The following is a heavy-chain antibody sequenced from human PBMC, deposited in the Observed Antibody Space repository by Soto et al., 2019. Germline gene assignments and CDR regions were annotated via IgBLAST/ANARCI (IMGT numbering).Heavy chain of an antibody. CDR2: TYWDDDK. Sequence: QITLKESGPTLVKPTQTLTLTCTFSGFSLSTSGVGVGWIRQPPGKALEWLALTYWDDDKRYSPSLKSRLTXTXVPSKNQVVLTMTNMDPVDTATYYCAHRQRTVYFDYWGQGTLVTVSS. CDR1: GFSLSTSGVG. CDR3: AHRQRTVYFDY. V-gene: IGHV2-5*02. D-gene: IGHD4-17*01. J-gene: IGHJ4*02.